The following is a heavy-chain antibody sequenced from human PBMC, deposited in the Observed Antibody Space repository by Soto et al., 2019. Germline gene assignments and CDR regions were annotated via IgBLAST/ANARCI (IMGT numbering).Heavy chain of an antibody. D-gene: IGHD5-12*01. CDR3: ARAERIPWPYVATIGPGAYFDY. V-gene: IGHV4-31*03. CDR1: GGSISSGGYY. J-gene: IGHJ4*02. CDR2: IYYSGST. Sequence: QVQLQESGPGLVKPSQTLSLTCTVSGGSISSGGYYWSWIRQHPGKGLEWIGYIYYSGSTYYNPSLKSRVTISVDTSKNQFSLKLSSVTAADTAVYYCARAERIPWPYVATIGPGAYFDYWGQGTLVTVSS.